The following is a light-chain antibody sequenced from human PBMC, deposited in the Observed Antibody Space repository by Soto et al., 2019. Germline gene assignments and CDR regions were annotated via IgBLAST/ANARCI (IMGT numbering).Light chain of an antibody. V-gene: IGKV1-5*03. CDR2: KAS. CDR1: QSISSY. J-gene: IGKJ4*01. Sequence: DIEMTQSPSSLSASVGDRVTITCRASQSISSYLNWYQQKPGKAPKLLIYKASSLESGVPSRLRGSGYGTEFTITISSLQTDDFATYYCQQYNSYSPLTFGGGPKV. CDR3: QQYNSYSPLT.